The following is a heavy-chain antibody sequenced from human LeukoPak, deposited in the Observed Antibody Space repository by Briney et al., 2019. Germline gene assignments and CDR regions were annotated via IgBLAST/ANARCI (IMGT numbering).Heavy chain of an antibody. D-gene: IGHD3-22*01. V-gene: IGHV3-30*02. Sequence: GGTLRLSCAASGFTFSSYGMSWVRQAPGKGLEWVAFIRYDGSNKYYADSVKGRFTISRDNSKNTLYLQMNSLRAEDTAVYYCAKDKGYYYDSSGYYPEKNWFDPWGQGTLVTVSS. CDR3: AKDKGYYYDSSGYYPEKNWFDP. CDR1: GFTFSSYG. CDR2: IRYDGSNK. J-gene: IGHJ5*02.